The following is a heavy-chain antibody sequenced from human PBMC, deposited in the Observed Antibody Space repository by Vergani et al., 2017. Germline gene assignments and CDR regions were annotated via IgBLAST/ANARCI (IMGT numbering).Heavy chain of an antibody. J-gene: IGHJ3*02. CDR1: GYSFTSYW. D-gene: IGHD3-22*01. CDR2: IYPGDSDT. V-gene: IGHV5-51*03. Sequence: EVQLVQSGAEVKKPGESLKISCKGSGYSFTSYWIGWVRQMPGKGLEWMGIIYPGDSDTRYSPSFQGQVTISADKSISTAYLQWSSLKASDTAMYYCARLDYYGSSGYNLDAFDIWGQGTMVTVSS. CDR3: ARLDYYGSSGYNLDAFDI.